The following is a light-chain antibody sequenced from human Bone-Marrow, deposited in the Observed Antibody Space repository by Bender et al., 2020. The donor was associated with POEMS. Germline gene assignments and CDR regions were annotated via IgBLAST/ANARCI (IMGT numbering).Light chain of an antibody. CDR1: SSDVGGYNY. J-gene: IGLJ2*01. Sequence: QSALTQPASVSGSPGQSITISCTGTSSDVGGYNYVSWYQQHPGKAPKLMIYDVSNRPSGVSDRFSGSKSGNTASLTISGLQAEDEAYYYCSSFTSGDTVVFGGGTKLTVL. CDR2: DVS. V-gene: IGLV2-14*01. CDR3: SSFTSGDTVV.